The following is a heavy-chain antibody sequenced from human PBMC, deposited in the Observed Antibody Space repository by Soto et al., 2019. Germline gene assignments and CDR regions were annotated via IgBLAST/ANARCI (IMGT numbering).Heavy chain of an antibody. CDR1: GYTFTRYV. Sequence: AASVKVSCKASGYTFTRYVISRVSHATGKGLEWMGIINPSGGSTSYAQKCQGRVTMTRDTSTSTVYMELSSLRSEDTAVYYCARDSSAVAGTHCIDYWGQGTLVTVSS. V-gene: IGHV1-46*01. CDR2: INPSGGST. CDR3: ARDSSAVAGTHCIDY. J-gene: IGHJ4*02. D-gene: IGHD6-19*01.